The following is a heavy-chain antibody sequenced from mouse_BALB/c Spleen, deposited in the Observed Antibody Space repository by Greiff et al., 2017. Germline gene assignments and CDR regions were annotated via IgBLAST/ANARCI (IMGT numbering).Heavy chain of an antibody. CDR3: ARGDGNYVGWYFDV. V-gene: IGHV3-6*02. D-gene: IGHD2-1*01. J-gene: IGHJ1*01. CDR1: GYSITSGYY. Sequence: VQLQQSGPGLVKPSQSLSLTCSVTGYSITSGYYWNWIRQFPGNKLEWMGYISYDGSNNYNPSLKNRISITRDTSKNQFFLKLNSVTTEDTATYYCARGDGNYVGWYFDVWGAGTTVTVSS. CDR2: ISYDGSN.